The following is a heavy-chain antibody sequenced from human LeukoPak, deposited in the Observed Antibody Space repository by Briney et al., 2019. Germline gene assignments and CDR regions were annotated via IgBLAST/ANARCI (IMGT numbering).Heavy chain of an antibody. D-gene: IGHD6-25*01. J-gene: IGHJ4*02. V-gene: IGHV4-59*01. CDR3: ARDQRRKGIDY. CDR1: GGSISGYF. Sequence: SETLSLTCTVSGGSISGYFWSWIRQPPGKGLEWIGYIFDSGYTNYNSSLKSRVTISVDTSKNQFSPKLSSVTAADTAVYYCARDQRRKGIDYWGQGTLVTVSS. CDR2: IFDSGYT.